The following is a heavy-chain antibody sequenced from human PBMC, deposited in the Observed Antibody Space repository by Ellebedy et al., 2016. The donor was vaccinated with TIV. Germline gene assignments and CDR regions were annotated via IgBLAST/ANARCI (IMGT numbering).Heavy chain of an antibody. CDR2: INPNSGGT. V-gene: IGHV1-2*02. CDR1: GYTFTGYY. CDR3: ARASAVAAPLPDP. Sequence: ASVKVSCXASGYTFTGYYMHWVRQAPGQGLEWMGWINPNSGGTNYAQKFQGRATMTRDTSISTAYMELSRLRSDDTAVYYCARASAVAAPLPDPWGQGTLVTVSS. D-gene: IGHD6-19*01. J-gene: IGHJ5*02.